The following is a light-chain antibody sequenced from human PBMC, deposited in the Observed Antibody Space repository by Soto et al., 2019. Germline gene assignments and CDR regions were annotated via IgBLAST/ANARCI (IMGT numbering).Light chain of an antibody. V-gene: IGKV3-11*01. Sequence: EIVMTQSPATLSVSPGDRATLSCRASQSISSNLAWYQQKPGQAPRLLISGASTRASGIPARFSGSGSGTDFTLTISSLEPEDFAVYYCQQRSNWPITFGQGTRLEIK. CDR3: QQRSNWPIT. CDR1: QSISSN. J-gene: IGKJ5*01. CDR2: GAS.